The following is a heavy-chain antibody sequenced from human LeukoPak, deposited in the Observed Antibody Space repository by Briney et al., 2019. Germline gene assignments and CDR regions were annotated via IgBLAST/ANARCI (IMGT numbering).Heavy chain of an antibody. D-gene: IGHD1-26*01. CDR2: MNPNSGNT. Sequence: ASVKVSCKASGYTFTSYDINWVRQATGQGLEWMGWMNPNSGNTGYAQKFQGRVTMTRNTSISTAYMELTSLRSDDTAVYYCARGRGADFYYYYMDVWGKGTTVTISS. V-gene: IGHV1-8*01. J-gene: IGHJ6*03. CDR1: GYTFTSYD. CDR3: ARGRGADFYYYYMDV.